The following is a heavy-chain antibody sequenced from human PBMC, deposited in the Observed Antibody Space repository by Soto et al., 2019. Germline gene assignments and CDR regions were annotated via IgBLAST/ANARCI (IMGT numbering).Heavy chain of an antibody. Sequence: GSLRLSCAASGYSITNHGMHWVRQAPGKGLEWVALIWAHGTEQYYADSVKGRFTVSRDTSTNTVYLQMNSLRAEDTARYYCGKDIRSGSIDYWGQGTLVTVSS. D-gene: IGHD1-1*01. CDR2: IWAHGTEQ. CDR1: GYSITNHG. V-gene: IGHV3-33*06. CDR3: GKDIRSGSIDY. J-gene: IGHJ4*02.